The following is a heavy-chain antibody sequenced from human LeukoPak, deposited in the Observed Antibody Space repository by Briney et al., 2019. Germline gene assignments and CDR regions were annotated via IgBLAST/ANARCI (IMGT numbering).Heavy chain of an antibody. D-gene: IGHD2-2*02. J-gene: IGHJ4*02. CDR3: ARDLGRWGYCSSTSCYMFDY. V-gene: IGHV1-46*01. CDR2: INPRGGST. CDR1: GYTFTSYY. Sequence: GASVKVSCKASGYTFTSYYMHWVRQAPGQGLEWVGIINPRGGSTSYAQKFQGRVTMTRDTSTSTVYMELSSLRSEDTAVYYCARDLGRWGYCSSTSCYMFDYWGQGTLVTVSS.